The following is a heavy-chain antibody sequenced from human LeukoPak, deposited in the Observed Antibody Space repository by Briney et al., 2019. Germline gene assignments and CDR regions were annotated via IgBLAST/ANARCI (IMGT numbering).Heavy chain of an antibody. D-gene: IGHD3-10*01. J-gene: IGHJ4*02. CDR1: GGSISSSSYY. V-gene: IGHV4-39*01. CDR2: IYYSGST. Sequence: SETLSLTCTVSGGSISSSSYYWGWSRQPPGKGLEWIGSIYYSGSTYYNPSLKSRVTISVDTSKNQFSLKLSSVTAADTAVYYCARANMVRGDPYFDYWGQGTLVTVSS. CDR3: ARANMVRGDPYFDY.